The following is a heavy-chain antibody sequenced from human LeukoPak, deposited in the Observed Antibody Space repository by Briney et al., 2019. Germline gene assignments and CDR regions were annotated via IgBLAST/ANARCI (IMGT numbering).Heavy chain of an antibody. Sequence: ASVKVSCKASGYTFTSYDINWVRQATGQGLEWMGWMNPNSGNTGYAQKFQGRVTMTRNTSISTAYMELSRLRSDDTAVYYCARNYDFWSGYVYWGQGTLVTVSS. J-gene: IGHJ4*02. D-gene: IGHD3-3*01. V-gene: IGHV1-8*01. CDR1: GYTFTSYD. CDR3: ARNYDFWSGYVY. CDR2: MNPNSGNT.